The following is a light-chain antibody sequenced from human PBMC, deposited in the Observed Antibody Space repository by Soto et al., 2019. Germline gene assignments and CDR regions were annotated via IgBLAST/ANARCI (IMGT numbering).Light chain of an antibody. J-gene: IGKJ1*01. CDR3: QQSYSTLWT. CDR1: QSITSY. V-gene: IGKV1-39*01. Sequence: DIQLTQSPSSLSASVGDRVTITCRASQSITSYLNWFQQRPGKAPRLLIYAASTLQSGATSRFSGSGSGTEFTLTISRLQPEDLATYYCQQSYSTLWTFGPGTKVGIK. CDR2: AAS.